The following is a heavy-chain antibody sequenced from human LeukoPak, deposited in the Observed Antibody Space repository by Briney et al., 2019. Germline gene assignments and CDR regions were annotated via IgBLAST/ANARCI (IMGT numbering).Heavy chain of an antibody. Sequence: GRSLRLSCAASGFTFSSYSMNWVRQAPGKGLEWVSYISSSSSTIYYADSVKGRFTISRDNAKNSLYLQMNSLRAEDTAVYYCAKEIGTTSDYWGQGTLVTVSS. V-gene: IGHV3-48*04. CDR2: ISSSSSTI. J-gene: IGHJ4*02. D-gene: IGHD2/OR15-2a*01. CDR1: GFTFSSYS. CDR3: AKEIGTTSDY.